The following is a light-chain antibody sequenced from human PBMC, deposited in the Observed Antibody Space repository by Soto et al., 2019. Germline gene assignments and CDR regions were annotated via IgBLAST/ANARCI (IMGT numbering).Light chain of an antibody. CDR1: SSDVGSHNL. Sequence: QSALTQPASVSGSPGQSITISCTGTSSDVGSHNLVSWYQQHPGKAPKLMIYDVIKRPSGVPDRFSGSKSGNTASLTIYGLQAEDEADYYCCSYAGSYTHVFGTGTKVTVL. CDR2: DVI. CDR3: CSYAGSYTHV. J-gene: IGLJ1*01. V-gene: IGLV2-11*01.